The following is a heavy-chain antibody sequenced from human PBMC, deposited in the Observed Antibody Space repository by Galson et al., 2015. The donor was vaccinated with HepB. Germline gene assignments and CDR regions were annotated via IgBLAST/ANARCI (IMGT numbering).Heavy chain of an antibody. D-gene: IGHD2-15*01. CDR1: GGSISSYY. CDR2: IYYSGST. Sequence: ETLSLTCTVSGGSISSYYWSWIRQPPGKGLEWIGYIYYSGSTNYNPSLKSRVTISVDTSKNQFSLKLSSVTAADTAVYYCARLSGRGIDYWGQGTLVTVSS. CDR3: ARLSGRGIDY. J-gene: IGHJ4*02. V-gene: IGHV4-59*08.